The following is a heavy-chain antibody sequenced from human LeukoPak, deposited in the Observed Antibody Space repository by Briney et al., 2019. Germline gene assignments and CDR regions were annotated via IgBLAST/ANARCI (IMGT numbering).Heavy chain of an antibody. CDR3: ARAPRGYSGYDFSYWFDP. J-gene: IGHJ5*02. CDR2: VSYSGST. Sequence: SETLSLTCTVSGGSISYGGYYWSWIRQHPGKGLEWIGYVSYSGSTYYNASLESRLSISVDTSKNQLSLNLRSVTAADTAVYYCARAPRGYSGYDFSYWFDPWGQGILVTVSS. CDR1: GGSISYGGYY. V-gene: IGHV4-31*03. D-gene: IGHD5-12*01.